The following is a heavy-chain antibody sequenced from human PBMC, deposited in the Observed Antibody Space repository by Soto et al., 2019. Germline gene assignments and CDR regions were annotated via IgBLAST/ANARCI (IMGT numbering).Heavy chain of an antibody. V-gene: IGHV4-39*01. CDR2: IYYSGST. D-gene: IGHD3-3*01. J-gene: IGHJ5*02. Sequence: QLQLQESGPGLVKPSETLSLTCTVSGGSISSSSYYWGWIRQPPGKGLEWIGSIYYSGSTYSNPSLKSRVPISVDTSKNQFSLKLSAVTAADTAVYYCARQPYDFWSASWFDPWGQGTLVTVSS. CDR3: ARQPYDFWSASWFDP. CDR1: GGSISSSSYY.